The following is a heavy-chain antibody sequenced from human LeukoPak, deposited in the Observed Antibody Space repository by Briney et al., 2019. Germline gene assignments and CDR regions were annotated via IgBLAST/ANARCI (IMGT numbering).Heavy chain of an antibody. CDR2: MNPNSGNT. V-gene: IGHV1-8*02. J-gene: IGHJ4*02. CDR3: ARARGTMVRGVMAYYFDY. Sequence: ASVKVSCKASGYTFTSYGISWVRQATGQGLEWMGWMNPNSGNTGYAQKFQGRVTMTRNTPISTAYMELSSLRSEDTAVYYCARARGTMVRGVMAYYFDYWGQGTLVTVSS. D-gene: IGHD3-10*01. CDR1: GYTFTSYG.